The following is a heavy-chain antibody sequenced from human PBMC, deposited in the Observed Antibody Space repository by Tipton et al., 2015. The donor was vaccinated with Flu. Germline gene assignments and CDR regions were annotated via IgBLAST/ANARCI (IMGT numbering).Heavy chain of an antibody. CDR2: INPNSGGT. D-gene: IGHD4-17*01. J-gene: IGHJ6*02. CDR1: GYTFTGYY. CDR3: ARDLGDYGDYTPEGYYYGMDV. V-gene: IGHV1-2*02. Sequence: QLVQSGAEVKKPGASVKVSCKASGYTFTGYYMHWVRQAPGQGLEWMGWINPNSGGTNYAQKFQGRVTMTRDTSISTAYMELSRLRSDDTAVYYCARDLGDYGDYTPEGYYYGMDVWGQGTTVTVSS.